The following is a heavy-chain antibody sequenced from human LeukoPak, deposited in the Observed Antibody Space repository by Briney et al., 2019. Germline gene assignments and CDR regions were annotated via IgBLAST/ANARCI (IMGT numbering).Heavy chain of an antibody. J-gene: IGHJ4*02. D-gene: IGHD2-15*01. CDR3: ARVVWVAATLFFDY. CDR2: IYYSGST. V-gene: IGHV4-59*01. Sequence: PSETLSLTCTVSGGSISSYYWSWIRQPPGKGLEWIGYIYYSGSTNYNPSLKSRVTISVDTSKNQFSLKLSSVTAADTAVYYCARVVWVAATLFFDYWGQGTLVTVSS. CDR1: GGSISSYY.